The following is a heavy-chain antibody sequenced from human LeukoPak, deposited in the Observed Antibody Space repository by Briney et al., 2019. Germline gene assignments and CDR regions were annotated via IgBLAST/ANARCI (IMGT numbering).Heavy chain of an antibody. J-gene: IGHJ6*02. D-gene: IGHD3-3*01. V-gene: IGHV4-59*01. Sequence: SETLSLTCTVSGGSISSYYWSWIRQPPGKGLEWIGYIYYSGSTNYNPSLKSRVTISVDTSKNQFSLKLSSVTAADTAVYYCAWVHYDFWSGYYTGMDVWGQGTTVTVSS. CDR2: IYYSGST. CDR1: GGSISSYY. CDR3: AWVHYDFWSGYYTGMDV.